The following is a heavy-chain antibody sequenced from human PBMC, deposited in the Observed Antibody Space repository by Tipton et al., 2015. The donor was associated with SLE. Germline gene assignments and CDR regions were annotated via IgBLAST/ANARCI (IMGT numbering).Heavy chain of an antibody. J-gene: IGHJ5*02. D-gene: IGHD1-14*01. CDR3: ARWGAQLGTDNWFDP. Sequence: TLSLTCAVSGGSLTGHYWSWIRQPPGKGLEWIGYIYYSGSTYYNPSLKSRVTISVDTSKNQFSLKLSSVTAADTAVYYCARWGAQLGTDNWFDPWGQGTLVTVSS. CDR2: IYYSGST. CDR1: GGSLTGHY. V-gene: IGHV4-59*11.